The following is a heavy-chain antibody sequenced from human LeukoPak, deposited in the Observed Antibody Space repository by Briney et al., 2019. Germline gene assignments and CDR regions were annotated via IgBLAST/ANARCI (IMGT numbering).Heavy chain of an antibody. CDR3: ARAPRRYYDRSGDALGI. D-gene: IGHD3-22*01. J-gene: IGHJ3*02. Sequence: GGSLRLSCAASGFTFSSYSMNWVRQAPGKGLEWVSYISSSSSTIYYADSVKGRFTISRDNAKNSLYLQMNSLRAEDTAVYYCARAPRRYYDRSGDALGIWGQGTMVTVSS. CDR2: ISSSSSTI. V-gene: IGHV3-48*04. CDR1: GFTFSSYS.